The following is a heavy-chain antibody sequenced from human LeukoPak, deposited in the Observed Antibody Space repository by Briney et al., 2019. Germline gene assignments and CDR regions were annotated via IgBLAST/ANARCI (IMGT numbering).Heavy chain of an antibody. J-gene: IGHJ4*02. CDR2: ISSSSSYI. V-gene: IGHV3-21*01. Sequence: GGSLRLSCAASGFTFSSYSMNWVRQAPGKGLEWVSSISSSSSYIYYADSVKGRFTISRDNAKNSLYLQMNSLRAEDTAVYYCASEYYDYVWGSYRTLYFDYWGQGTLVTVSS. D-gene: IGHD3-16*02. CDR1: GFTFSSYS. CDR3: ASEYYDYVWGSYRTLYFDY.